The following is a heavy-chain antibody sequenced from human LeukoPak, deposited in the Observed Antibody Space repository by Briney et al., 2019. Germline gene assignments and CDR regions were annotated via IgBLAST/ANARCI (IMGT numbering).Heavy chain of an antibody. CDR3: AREDTGVAFDI. V-gene: IGHV3-48*03. D-gene: IGHD2-8*01. CDR1: RFAFSSYE. Sequence: GGSLRLSCAASRFAFSSYEMNWVRQAPGKGLEWVSYISGSGIKHYADSVKGRFTISRDNAKNSLYLQMSSLRVEDTAVYYCAREDTGVAFDIWGQGTTVTV. J-gene: IGHJ3*02. CDR2: ISGSGIK.